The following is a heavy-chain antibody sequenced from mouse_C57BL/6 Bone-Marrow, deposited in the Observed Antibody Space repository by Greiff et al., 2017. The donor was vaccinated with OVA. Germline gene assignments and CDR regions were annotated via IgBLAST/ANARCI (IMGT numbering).Heavy chain of an antibody. Sequence: VQLQQSGPELVKPGASVKISCKASGYAFSSSWMNWVKQRPGKGLEWIGRIYPGDGDTNYNGKFKGKATLTADKSSSTAYMQLSSLTSEDSAAYFCARPKFITTVRGFAYWGQGTLVTVSA. CDR2: IYPGDGDT. V-gene: IGHV1-82*01. CDR3: ARPKFITTVRGFAY. D-gene: IGHD1-1*01. CDR1: GYAFSSSW. J-gene: IGHJ3*01.